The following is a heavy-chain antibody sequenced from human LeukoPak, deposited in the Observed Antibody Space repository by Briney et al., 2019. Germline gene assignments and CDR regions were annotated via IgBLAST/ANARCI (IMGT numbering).Heavy chain of an antibody. CDR1: GGSISSYY. CDR2: IYCSGST. J-gene: IGHJ3*02. Sequence: PSETLSLTCTVSGGSISSYYWSWIRQPPGKGLEWIGYIYCSGSTNYNPSLKSRVTISVDTSKNQFSLKLSSVTAADTAVYYCARDLQHYDILTGYSPGAFDIWGQGTMVTVSS. CDR3: ARDLQHYDILTGYSPGAFDI. V-gene: IGHV4-59*01. D-gene: IGHD3-9*01.